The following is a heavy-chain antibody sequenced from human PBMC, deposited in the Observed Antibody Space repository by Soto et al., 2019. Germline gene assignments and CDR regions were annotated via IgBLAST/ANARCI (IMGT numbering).Heavy chain of an antibody. CDR3: ARAPTIFGVWYIDY. D-gene: IGHD3-3*01. V-gene: IGHV4-31*03. Sequence: SEALSLTCTVSGGSISSGGYYWSLIRQHPGKGLEWIGYIYYSGSTYYNPSLKSRVTISVDTSKNQFSLKLSSVTAADTAVYYCARAPTIFGVWYIDYWGQGTLVTVSS. J-gene: IGHJ4*02. CDR1: GGSISSGGYY. CDR2: IYYSGST.